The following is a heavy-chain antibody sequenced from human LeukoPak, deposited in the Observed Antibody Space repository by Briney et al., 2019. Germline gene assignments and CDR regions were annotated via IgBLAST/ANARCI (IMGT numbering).Heavy chain of an antibody. V-gene: IGHV3-23*01. D-gene: IGHD7-27*01. CDR2: ISGYTGNT. CDR1: GFIFSSYA. CDR3: AKSVSSTSTGDDY. Sequence: GGSLRLSCAASGFIFSSYAMTWVRQAPGKGLEWVAVISGYTGNTYYADSVKGRFTISRDNSKNTLYLQMNSLRAEDTAVYYCAKSVSSTSTGDDYWGQGTLVTVSS. J-gene: IGHJ4*02.